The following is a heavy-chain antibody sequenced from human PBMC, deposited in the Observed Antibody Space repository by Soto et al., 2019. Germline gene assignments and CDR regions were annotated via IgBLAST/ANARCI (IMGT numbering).Heavy chain of an antibody. J-gene: IGHJ6*02. V-gene: IGHV1-69*02. CDR3: ARGVASYDILRENYYYGMDV. D-gene: IGHD3-9*01. Sequence: QVQLVQSGAEVKKPGSSVKVSCKASGGTFSSYTISWVQQAPGQGLKWMGRIIPILGIANYAQKFQGRVTITADKSTSTAYMELSSQRSEDTAVYYCARGVASYDILRENYYYGMDVWGQGTTVTVSS. CDR1: GGTFSSYT. CDR2: IIPILGIA.